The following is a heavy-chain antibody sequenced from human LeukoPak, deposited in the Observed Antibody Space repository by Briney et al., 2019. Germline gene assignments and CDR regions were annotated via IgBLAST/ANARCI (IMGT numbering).Heavy chain of an antibody. D-gene: IGHD7-27*01. V-gene: IGHV3-33*01. CDR2: IWDDGKKK. J-gene: IGHJ2*01. Sequence: GGPERLLCAAWGFLFRNYGVLGPRESPGKGREGVALIWDDGKKKYSAHSVKGRFTASRDNSKNTLYLQMSSLRAEDTAVYNCARDLAAGEHFYFDLWGGGALVTVSS. CDR1: GFLFRNYG. CDR3: ARDLAAGEHFYFDL.